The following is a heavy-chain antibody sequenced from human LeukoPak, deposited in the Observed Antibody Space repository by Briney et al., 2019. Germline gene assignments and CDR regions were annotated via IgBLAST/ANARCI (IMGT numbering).Heavy chain of an antibody. Sequence: SETLSLTCAVYGGSFSGYYWSWIRQPPGKGLEWIGEINHSGSTNYNPSLKSRVTISVDTSKNQFSLKPSSVTAADTAVYYCARGQPEDSIVVVPAAKFWFDPWGQGTLVTVSS. CDR2: INHSGST. CDR3: ARGQPEDSIVVVPAAKFWFDP. D-gene: IGHD2-2*01. J-gene: IGHJ5*02. V-gene: IGHV4-34*01. CDR1: GGSFSGYY.